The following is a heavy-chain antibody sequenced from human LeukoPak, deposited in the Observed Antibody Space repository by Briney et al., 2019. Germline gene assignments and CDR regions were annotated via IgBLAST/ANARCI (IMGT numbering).Heavy chain of an antibody. CDR1: GYTFTDYY. D-gene: IGHD1-14*01. Sequence: GASVKVSCKASGYTFTDYYIHWVRQAPGQGLEWMGRNNPNSGLTNYVQKFQDRVTMTRDTSISTAYMELYRLRSDDTAVYYCARDDTDVHNVGYYYYYGMDVWGQGTTVTVSS. J-gene: IGHJ6*02. CDR3: ARDDTDVHNVGYYYYYGMDV. CDR2: NNPNSGLT. V-gene: IGHV1-2*06.